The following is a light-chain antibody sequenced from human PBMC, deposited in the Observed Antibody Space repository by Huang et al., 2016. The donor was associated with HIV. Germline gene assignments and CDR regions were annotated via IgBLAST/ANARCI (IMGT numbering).Light chain of an antibody. CDR1: QSVSSTY. V-gene: IGKV3-20*01. CDR2: GAS. CDR3: QQYGSSPTA. J-gene: IGKJ1*01. Sequence: EIVLTQSPGTLSLSPGERATLSCRASQSVSSTYLAWYQQKPGQAPRLLIYGASSRATGIPDSFSGSGSGTDFTLTISRLEPEDFVVYYCQQYGSSPTAFGQGTKVEIK.